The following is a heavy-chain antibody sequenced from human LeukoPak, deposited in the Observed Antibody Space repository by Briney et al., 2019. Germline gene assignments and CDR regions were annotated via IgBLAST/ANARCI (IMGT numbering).Heavy chain of an antibody. V-gene: IGHV1-18*04. Sequence: GASVKVSCKASGYTFTSYGISWVRQAPGQGLEWMGWISAYNGNTNYAQKLQGRVTMTTDTSTSTAYMELRSLRSDDTAVCYCARDWDTYYYGSGPFDYWGQGTLVTVSS. J-gene: IGHJ4*02. CDR2: ISAYNGNT. CDR3: ARDWDTYYYGSGPFDY. D-gene: IGHD3-10*01. CDR1: GYTFTSYG.